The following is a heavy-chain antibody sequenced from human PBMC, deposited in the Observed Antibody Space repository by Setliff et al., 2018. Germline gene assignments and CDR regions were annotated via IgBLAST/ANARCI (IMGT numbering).Heavy chain of an antibody. V-gene: IGHV4-59*08. CDR1: GASVRSHY. CDR3: ARLPPLHTPMALTFDY. CDR2: FFYSGDT. Sequence: PSETLSLTCTVSGASVRSHYWSWIRQSPEKGLEWIGFFFYSGDTKSNPSLKSRVTMSVDTSKNQFSLELRSVTAADTAVYYCARLPPLHTPMALTFDYWGQGILVTVSS. J-gene: IGHJ4*02. D-gene: IGHD5-18*01.